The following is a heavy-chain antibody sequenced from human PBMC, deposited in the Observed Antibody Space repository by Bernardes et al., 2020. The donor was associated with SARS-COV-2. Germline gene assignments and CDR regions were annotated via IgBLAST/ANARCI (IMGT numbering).Heavy chain of an antibody. J-gene: IGHJ2*01. CDR2: IYYSGST. D-gene: IGHD4-17*01. Sequence: SETLSLTCTVSGGSISSYYWSWIRQPPGKGLEWIGYIYYSGSTNYNPSLKSRVTISVDTSKNQFSLKLSSVTAADTAVYYCARRSNGDYAYWYFDLWGRGTLVTVSS. CDR3: ARRSNGDYAYWYFDL. V-gene: IGHV4-59*08. CDR1: GGSISSYY.